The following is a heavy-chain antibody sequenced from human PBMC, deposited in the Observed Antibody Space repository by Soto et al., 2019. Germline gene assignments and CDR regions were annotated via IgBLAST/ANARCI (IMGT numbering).Heavy chain of an antibody. D-gene: IGHD5-18*01. CDR1: GFTVSSNY. Sequence: EVQLVESGGGLVQPGGSLRLSCAASGFTVSSNYMSWVRQAPGKGLEWVSVIYSGGSTYYADSVKGRFTISRDNSKNTLYLQMISLRAEDTAVYYCARSPYSYGPIDYWGQGTLVTVSS. CDR2: IYSGGST. J-gene: IGHJ4*02. CDR3: ARSPYSYGPIDY. V-gene: IGHV3-66*01.